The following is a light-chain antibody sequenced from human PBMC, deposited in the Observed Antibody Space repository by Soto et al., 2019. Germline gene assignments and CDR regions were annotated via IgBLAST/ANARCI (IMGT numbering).Light chain of an antibody. CDR1: QSVSSY. Sequence: EIVLTQSPATLSLSPGERATLSCRASQSVSSYLAWYQQKPGQAPRLLIYDASNRATGIQARFSGSGSGTDFTLTIRSLEPEDFAVYYCKQRSNWRITFGQGTRLEIK. CDR3: KQRSNWRIT. V-gene: IGKV3-11*01. CDR2: DAS. J-gene: IGKJ5*01.